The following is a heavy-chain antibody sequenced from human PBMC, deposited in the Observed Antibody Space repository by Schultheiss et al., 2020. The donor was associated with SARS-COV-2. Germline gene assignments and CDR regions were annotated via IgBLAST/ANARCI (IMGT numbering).Heavy chain of an antibody. CDR2: SNAGNGNT. Sequence: GESLKISCQASGYTFSDYFIHWVRQAPGQGLVWMGWSNAGNGNTKYSQEFQGRVTITRDTSASTAYMELSSLRSEDTAVYYCARDSYYGSGWFDPWGQGTLVTVSS. D-gene: IGHD3-10*01. CDR3: ARDSYYGSGWFDP. J-gene: IGHJ5*02. V-gene: IGHV1/OR15-3*02. CDR1: GYTFSDYF.